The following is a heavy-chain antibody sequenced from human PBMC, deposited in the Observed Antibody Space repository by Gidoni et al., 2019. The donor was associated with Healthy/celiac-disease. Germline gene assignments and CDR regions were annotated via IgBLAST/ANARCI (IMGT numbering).Heavy chain of an antibody. V-gene: IGHV4-38-2*02. D-gene: IGHD3-3*01. Sequence: QVQLQESGPGLVKPSETLSLTCTVSGYSISSGYYWGWIRQPPGKGLEWIGSIYHSGSTYYNPSLKSRVTISVDTSKNQFSLKLSSVTAADTAVYYCASYDFWSGYSPFDYWGQGTLVTVSS. J-gene: IGHJ4*02. CDR3: ASYDFWSGYSPFDY. CDR2: IYHSGST. CDR1: GYSISSGYY.